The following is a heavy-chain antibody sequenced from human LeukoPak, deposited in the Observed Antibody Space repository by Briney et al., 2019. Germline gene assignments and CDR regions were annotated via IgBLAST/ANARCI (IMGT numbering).Heavy chain of an antibody. Sequence: GGSLRLSCAASGFTFSNYYMSWIRQAPGKGLEWVSYISSSGITIYYADSVKGRFTISRDNAKNSLYLQVNSLRAEDTAVYYCGRAGYSYGPGFYFVYWGQSALVTVS. J-gene: IGHJ4*02. CDR1: GFTFSNYY. CDR2: ISSSGITI. D-gene: IGHD5-18*01. CDR3: GRAGYSYGPGFYFVY. V-gene: IGHV3-11*01.